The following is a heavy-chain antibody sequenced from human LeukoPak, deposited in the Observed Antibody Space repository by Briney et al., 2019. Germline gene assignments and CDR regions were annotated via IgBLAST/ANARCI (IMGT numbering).Heavy chain of an antibody. CDR2: ISGSGDSA. Sequence: GGSLRLSCAASGSTFSNYAMSWVRQAPGKGLEWVSVISGSGDSAYYADSVEGRFTISRDNSKNTLYLQMNSLRAEDTAVYYCAKDHSTGYYYFDYWGQGTLVTVSS. J-gene: IGHJ4*02. CDR3: AKDHSTGYYYFDY. D-gene: IGHD3-22*01. V-gene: IGHV3-23*01. CDR1: GSTFSNYA.